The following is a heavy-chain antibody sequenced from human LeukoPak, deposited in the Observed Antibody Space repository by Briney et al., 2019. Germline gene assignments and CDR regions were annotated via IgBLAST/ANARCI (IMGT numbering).Heavy chain of an antibody. D-gene: IGHD3-22*01. CDR1: GYSFTSYW. Sequence: GESLKISCKGSGYSFTSYWIGWVRQMPGKGLEWMGIIYPGDSDTRYSPSFQGQVTISADKYISTAYLQWSSLKASDTAMYYCARRRYYDSSGYYYFDYWGQGTLVTVSS. CDR2: IYPGDSDT. V-gene: IGHV5-51*01. J-gene: IGHJ4*02. CDR3: ARRRYYDSSGYYYFDY.